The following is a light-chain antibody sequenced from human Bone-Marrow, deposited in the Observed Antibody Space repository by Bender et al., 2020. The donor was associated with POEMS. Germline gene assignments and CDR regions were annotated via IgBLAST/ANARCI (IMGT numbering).Light chain of an antibody. CDR3: CSYAGTNTWL. CDR2: DVD. Sequence: QSALTQPASVSGSPGQSIIISCIGTSNDIATYNYVSWYQQHPGKAPKLLIYDVDSRPSGVSSRFSGSKSGNTASLTISGLQSEDEADYYCCSYAGTNTWLFGGGTHLTVL. V-gene: IGLV2-14*03. J-gene: IGLJ3*02. CDR1: SNDIATYNY.